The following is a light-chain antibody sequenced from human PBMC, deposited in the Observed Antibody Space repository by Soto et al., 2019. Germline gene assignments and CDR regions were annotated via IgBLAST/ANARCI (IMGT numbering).Light chain of an antibody. CDR1: SSDVGNYNL. V-gene: IGLV2-23*01. CDR2: EGS. J-gene: IGLJ2*01. Sequence: QSALTQPASVSGSPGQSITISCTGTSSDVGNYNLVSWYQQHPGKAPKLMIYEGSDRPSGVSDRFSGSKSGNTASLTISGLQAEDEADYYCCAYAGSSTLIFGGGTKLTVL. CDR3: CAYAGSSTLI.